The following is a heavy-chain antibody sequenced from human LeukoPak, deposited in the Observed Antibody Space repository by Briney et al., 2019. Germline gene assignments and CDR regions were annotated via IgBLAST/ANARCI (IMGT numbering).Heavy chain of an antibody. CDR3: ARVAEAGFFDN. J-gene: IGHJ4*02. CDR2: IYSGGSA. Sequence: GGSLRLSCAASGFTVSSKYISWVRQAPGKGLEWVSVIYSGGSAYNADSVKGRFTISRDNSKNTLFLQMNSLRAEDTAVYYCARVAEAGFFDNWGQGTLVTVSS. V-gene: IGHV3-66*01. D-gene: IGHD6-19*01. CDR1: GFTVSSKY.